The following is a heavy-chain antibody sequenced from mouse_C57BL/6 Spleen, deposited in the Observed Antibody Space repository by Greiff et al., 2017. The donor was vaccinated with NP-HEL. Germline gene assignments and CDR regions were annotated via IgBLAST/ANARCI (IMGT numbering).Heavy chain of an antibody. V-gene: IGHV1-82*01. Sequence: VQLQESGPELVKPGASVKISCKASGYAFSSSWLNWVKQRPGKGLEWIGRIYPGDGDTNYNGKFKGKATLTAAKSSSTAYMQLSRLTSEDSAVYFCARRDYYGSSLYYYAMDYWGQGTSVTVSS. D-gene: IGHD1-1*01. CDR2: IYPGDGDT. CDR3: ARRDYYGSSLYYYAMDY. J-gene: IGHJ4*01. CDR1: GYAFSSSW.